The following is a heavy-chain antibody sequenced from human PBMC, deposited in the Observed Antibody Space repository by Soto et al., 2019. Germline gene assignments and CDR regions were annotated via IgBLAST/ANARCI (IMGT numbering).Heavy chain of an antibody. CDR1: GGSISSYY. J-gene: IGHJ5*02. Sequence: SETLSLTCTVSGGSISSYYWSWIRQPPGKGLEWIGYIYYSGSTNYNPSLKSRVTISVDTSKNQFSLKLSSVTAADTAVYYCARLSPSSSWPLKNWFDPWGQGTLVTVSS. CDR2: IYYSGST. D-gene: IGHD6-13*01. V-gene: IGHV4-59*08. CDR3: ARLSPSSSWPLKNWFDP.